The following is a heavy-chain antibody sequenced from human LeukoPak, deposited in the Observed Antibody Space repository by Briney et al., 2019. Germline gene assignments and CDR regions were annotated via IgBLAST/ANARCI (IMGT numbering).Heavy chain of an antibody. CDR3: ATGDYGAFDI. CDR1: GFIFSSYS. J-gene: IGHJ3*02. D-gene: IGHD4-17*01. CDR2: ISSSSSYI. V-gene: IGHV3-21*01. Sequence: PGGSLRLSCVASGFIFSSYSMNWVRQARGKGLEWVSSISSSSSYIYYADSVKGRFTISRDNAKNSLYLQMNSLRAEDTAVYYCATGDYGAFDIWGQGTMVTVSS.